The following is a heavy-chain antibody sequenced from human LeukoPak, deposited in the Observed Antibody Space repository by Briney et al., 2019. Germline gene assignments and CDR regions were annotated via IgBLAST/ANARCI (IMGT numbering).Heavy chain of an antibody. Sequence: SETLSLTCTVSGGSISSSSYYWGWIRQPPGKGLEWIGSIYYSGSTYYNPSLKSRVTISVDTSKNQFSLKLSSVTAADTAVYYCATRVLHYGSGNRFDPWGQGTLVTVSS. CDR3: ATRVLHYGSGNRFDP. J-gene: IGHJ5*02. D-gene: IGHD3-10*01. CDR2: IYYSGST. CDR1: GGSISSSSYY. V-gene: IGHV4-39*01.